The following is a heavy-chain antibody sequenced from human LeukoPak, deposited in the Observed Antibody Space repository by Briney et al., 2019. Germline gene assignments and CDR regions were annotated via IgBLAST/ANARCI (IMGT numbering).Heavy chain of an antibody. CDR2: ISSSSSTI. V-gene: IGHV3-48*01. CDR3: ARVPTYYFDSSGYFPLDF. D-gene: IGHD3-22*01. Sequence: GGSLRLSCAASGFTFSSYSMNWVRQAPGKGLEWVSFISSSSSTIYYADSVKGRFTISRDNAKNSLYLQMNSLRAEDTALYYCARVPTYYFDSSGYFPLDFWGQGTLVTVSS. CDR1: GFTFSSYS. J-gene: IGHJ4*02.